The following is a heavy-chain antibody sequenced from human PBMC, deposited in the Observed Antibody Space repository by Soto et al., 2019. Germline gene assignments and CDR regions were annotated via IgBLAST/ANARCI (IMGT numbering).Heavy chain of an antibody. J-gene: IGHJ6*02. V-gene: IGHV4-61*01. CDR2: IYYSGTT. CDR1: GGSVSRGSYS. Sequence: SETLSLTCTVSGGSVSRGSYSWTWIRQPPGKGLEWLGYIYYSGTTNYNPPLKSRITISVDTSGNQCSLKLSSVTAADTAVYFCARTDCTTTACQALCIDVGGQGTTVTVSS. D-gene: IGHD4-4*01. CDR3: ARTDCTTTACQALCIDV.